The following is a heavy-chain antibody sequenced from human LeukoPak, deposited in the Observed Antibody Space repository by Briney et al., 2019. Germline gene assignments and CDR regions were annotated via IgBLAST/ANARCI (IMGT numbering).Heavy chain of an antibody. CDR3: ARTRDGYNYYFDY. J-gene: IGHJ4*02. D-gene: IGHD5-24*01. CDR1: GGSISSGGHS. Sequence: SETLSLTCTVSGGSISSGGHSWSWIRQHPGKGLEWIGYIYYSGSTYYNPSLKSRVTISVDTSKNQFSLKLSSVTAADTAVYYCARTRDGYNYYFDYWGQGTLVTVSS. V-gene: IGHV4-31*03. CDR2: IYYSGST.